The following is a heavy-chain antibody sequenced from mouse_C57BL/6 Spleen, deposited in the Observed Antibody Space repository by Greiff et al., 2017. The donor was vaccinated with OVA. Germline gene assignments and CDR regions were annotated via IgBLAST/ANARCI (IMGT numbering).Heavy chain of an antibody. CDR2: IDPSDSYT. CDR1: GYTFTSYW. J-gene: IGHJ4*01. CDR3: ARGNSNDAMDY. D-gene: IGHD2-5*01. Sequence: QVQLKQPGAELVMPGASVKLSCKASGYTFTSYWMHWVKQRPGQGLEWIGEIDPSDSYTNYNQKFKGKSTLTVDKSSSTAYMQLSRLTSEDSAVYYCARGNSNDAMDYWGQGTSVTVSS. V-gene: IGHV1-69*01.